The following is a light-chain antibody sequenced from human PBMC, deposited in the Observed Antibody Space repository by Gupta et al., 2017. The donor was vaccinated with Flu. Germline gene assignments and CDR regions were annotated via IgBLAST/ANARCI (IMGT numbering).Light chain of an antibody. J-gene: IGKJ4*01. V-gene: IGKV1-39*01. CDR2: AAS. CDR1: QSISSY. CDR3: QQRDSTLIT. Sequence: DIQMTQSPSSLSASVGDRVTITCRASQSISSYLNWYQQKPGKAPKLLIYAASSLQSGVPSRFSGSGSGTDFTLTISRRQPEHFATYFCQQRDSTLITFGGGTKVEMK.